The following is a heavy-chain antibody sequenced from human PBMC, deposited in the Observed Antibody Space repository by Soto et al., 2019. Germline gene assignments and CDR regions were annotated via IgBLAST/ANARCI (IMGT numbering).Heavy chain of an antibody. CDR3: ARGGYYDSSGSRNYYYYGMNV. CDR2: ISAYDGNT. J-gene: IGHJ6*02. Sequence: QAQLVQSGAEVKKPGASVKVSCKASGYTFTSYGINWVRQAPGQGLEWLGWISAYDGNTKYAQSVQGRVSMTTDTSTKTAYMELRSLRSDDTAMYYCARGGYYDSSGSRNYYYYGMNVRGQGTTVSVSS. CDR1: GYTFTSYG. D-gene: IGHD3-22*01. V-gene: IGHV1-18*04.